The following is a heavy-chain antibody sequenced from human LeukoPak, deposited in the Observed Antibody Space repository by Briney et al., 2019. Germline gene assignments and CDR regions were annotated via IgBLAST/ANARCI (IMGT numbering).Heavy chain of an antibody. V-gene: IGHV4-34*01. CDR2: INHSGST. CDR3: ARSLPTIFGHFDL. J-gene: IGHJ2*01. D-gene: IGHD3-9*01. CDR1: GGSFSGYY. Sequence: KPSETLSLTCAVDGGSFSGYYWSWIRQPPGKGLEWIGEINHSGSTNYNPSLKSRGTISVDTSRNQFSLKMASVTAADTAVYYCARSLPTIFGHFDLWGRGTLVSVSS.